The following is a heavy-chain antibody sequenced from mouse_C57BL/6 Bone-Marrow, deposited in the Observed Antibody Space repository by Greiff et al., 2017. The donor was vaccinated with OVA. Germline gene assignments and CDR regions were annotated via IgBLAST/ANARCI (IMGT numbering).Heavy chain of an antibody. CDR1: GFTFTDYY. CDR3: ASSNSYFDY. Sequence: EVKLVESGGGLVQPGGSLSLSCAASGFTFTDYYMSWVRPPPGKALEWLGFIRNKANGYTTEYSASVKGRFTISRDNSQSILYLQMNALRAEDSATYYCASSNSYFDYWGQGTTLTVSS. V-gene: IGHV7-3*01. J-gene: IGHJ2*01. CDR2: IRNKANGYTT.